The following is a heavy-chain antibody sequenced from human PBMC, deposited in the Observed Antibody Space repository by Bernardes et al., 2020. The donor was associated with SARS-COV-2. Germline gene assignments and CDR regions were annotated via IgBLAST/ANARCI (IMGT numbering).Heavy chain of an antibody. J-gene: IGHJ2*01. CDR3: ARVAPQQWLVIQDWYFDL. V-gene: IGHV3-33*01. CDR2: IWYDGSNK. D-gene: IGHD6-19*01. Sequence: GGSLRLSCAASGFTFSSYGMHWVRQAPGKGLEWVAVIWYDGSNKYYADSVKGRFTISRDNSKNTLYLQMNSLRAEDTAVYYCARVAPQQWLVIQDWYFDLWGRGTLVTVSS. CDR1: GFTFSSYG.